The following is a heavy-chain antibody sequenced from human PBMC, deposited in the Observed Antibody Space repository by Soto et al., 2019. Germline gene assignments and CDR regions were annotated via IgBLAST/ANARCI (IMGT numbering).Heavy chain of an antibody. Sequence: EVQLLESGGGLVQPGGSLRLSCAASGFTFSSYAMSWVRQAPGKGLEWVSAISGSGGSTYYADSVKGRFTISRDNSKNTLSLPFNSLRAEVMAVYYCAKPHYDYVWCSFYAIDLWRQGTTVAVSS. V-gene: IGHV3-23*01. CDR3: AKPHYDYVWCSFYAIDL. D-gene: IGHD3-16*01. CDR1: GFTFSSYA. J-gene: IGHJ6*02. CDR2: ISGSGGST.